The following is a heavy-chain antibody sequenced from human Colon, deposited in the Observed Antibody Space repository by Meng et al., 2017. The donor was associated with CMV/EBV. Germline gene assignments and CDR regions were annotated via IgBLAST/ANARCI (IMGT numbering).Heavy chain of an antibody. CDR1: GGSISTYY. V-gene: IGHV4-59*01. CDR2: IFYSGST. J-gene: IGHJ4*02. D-gene: IGHD1-14*01. Sequence: SETLSLTCTVSGGSISTYYWSWIRQPPGKGLEWIGYIFYSGSTNYNPSLKSRVTISLDTSKNQFSLKLNSVTAADTAVYYCARGPTRNYFDYWGQGTLVTVSS. CDR3: ARGPTRNYFDY.